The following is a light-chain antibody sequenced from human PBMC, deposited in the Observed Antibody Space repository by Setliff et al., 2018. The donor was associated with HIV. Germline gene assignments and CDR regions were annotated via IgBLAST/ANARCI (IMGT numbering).Light chain of an antibody. Sequence: QSALAQPPSGSGSPGQSVTISCTGTSSDVGTYNRVAWYQQTPGTAPKLMIYEVNNRPSGVPDRFSGSSSGNTASLTISGLQAEDEADYYCSSYASTSYGSSGTYVFGTGTKVTVL. CDR2: EVN. J-gene: IGLJ1*01. CDR3: SSYASTSYGSSGTYV. CDR1: SSDVGTYNR. V-gene: IGLV2-18*02.